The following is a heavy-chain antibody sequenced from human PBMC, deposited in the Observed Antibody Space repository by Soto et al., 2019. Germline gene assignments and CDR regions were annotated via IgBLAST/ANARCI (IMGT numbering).Heavy chain of an antibody. J-gene: IGHJ6*03. CDR3: ARGGLESSGYSYGYLTHYYYYYMDV. V-gene: IGHV1-8*02. D-gene: IGHD5-18*01. CDR2: MNPNSGNT. CDR1: GYTFNSYD. Sequence: ASVKVSCTASGYTFNSYDINWVRQDTGQGLEWMGWMNPNSGNTGYAQKFQGRVTMTRNTSTSTAYMELSSLRSEDTAVYYCARGGLESSGYSYGYLTHYYYYYMDVWGKGTTVTVSS.